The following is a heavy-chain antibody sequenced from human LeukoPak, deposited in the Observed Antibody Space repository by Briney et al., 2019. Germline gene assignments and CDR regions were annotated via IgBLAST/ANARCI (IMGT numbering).Heavy chain of an antibody. CDR2: INSVGNIT. CDR1: GFTFSGYW. J-gene: IGHJ4*02. CDR3: WVPATAAEDDY. D-gene: IGHD2-2*01. V-gene: IGHV3-74*01. Sequence: GGSLRPSCEASGFTFSGYWMAWVRQTPGKGLVWVSRINSVGNITTYADSVRGRFTLPRDNTKNTLYLRMNSLRAEDPAVYYCWVPATAAEDDYWGQGTLVTVSS.